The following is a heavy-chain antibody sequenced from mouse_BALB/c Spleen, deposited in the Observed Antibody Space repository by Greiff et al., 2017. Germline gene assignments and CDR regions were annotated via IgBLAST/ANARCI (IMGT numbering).Heavy chain of an antibody. CDR2: ISYDGSN. J-gene: IGHJ4*01. V-gene: IGHV3-6*02. Sequence: EVQLQQSGPGLVTPSQSLSLTCSVTGYSITSGYYWNWIRQFPGNKLEWMGYISYDGSNNYNPSLKNRISITRDTSKNQFFLTLNSVTTEDTATYYCARALTGTGAMDYWGQGTSVTVSS. CDR1: GYSITSGYY. CDR3: ARALTGTGAMDY. D-gene: IGHD4-1*01.